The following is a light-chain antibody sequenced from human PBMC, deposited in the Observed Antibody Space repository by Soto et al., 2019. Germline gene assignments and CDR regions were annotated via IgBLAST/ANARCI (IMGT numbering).Light chain of an antibody. CDR2: KAS. V-gene: IGKV1-5*03. Sequence: DIQMTQSPSTLSASVGDRVTITCRASQSISSWLAWYQQKPGKAPKLLIYKASSLESGVPSRFSGSGSGTEFTLTISSLQPEDFATYYCLQYWDYSWTFGQGTKVDIK. CDR3: LQYWDYSWT. J-gene: IGKJ1*01. CDR1: QSISSW.